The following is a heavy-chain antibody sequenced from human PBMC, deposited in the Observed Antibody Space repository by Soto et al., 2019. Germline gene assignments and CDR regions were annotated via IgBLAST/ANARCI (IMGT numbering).Heavy chain of an antibody. V-gene: IGHV4-30-4*01. CDR1: GGSISSGDYY. CDR3: ARVSSGQFWSGPNWFDP. CDR2: IYYSGST. J-gene: IGHJ5*02. D-gene: IGHD3-3*01. Sequence: SETLSLTCTVSGGSISSGDYYWSWIRQPPGKGLEWIGYIYYSGSTYYNPSLKSRVTISVDTSKNQFSLKLSSVTAADTAVYYCARVSSGQFWSGPNWFDPWGQGTLVNVSS.